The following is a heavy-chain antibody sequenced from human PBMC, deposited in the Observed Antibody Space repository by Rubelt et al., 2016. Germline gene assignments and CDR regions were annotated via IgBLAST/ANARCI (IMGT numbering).Heavy chain of an antibody. Sequence: EVQLVESGGGLVKPGGSLRLSCAASGFTFSTYWMSWFRRAPGKGLEWVANIKQDGRDKNYVDSVKGRFTISRDNAKNSLYLQMNSLRAEDTAVYYCARSTGWYPDYWGQGTLVTVSS. D-gene: IGHD6-19*01. CDR3: ARSTGWYPDY. CDR2: IKQDGRDK. J-gene: IGHJ4*02. CDR1: GFTFSTYW. V-gene: IGHV3-7*01.